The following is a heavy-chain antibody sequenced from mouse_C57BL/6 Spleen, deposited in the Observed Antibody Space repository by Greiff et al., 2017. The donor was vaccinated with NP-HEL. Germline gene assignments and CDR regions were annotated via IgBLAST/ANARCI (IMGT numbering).Heavy chain of an antibody. CDR3: ARCYYGSPYAMDY. CDR2: INPNNGGT. Sequence: EVQGVESGPELVKPGASVKIPCKASGYTFTDYNMDWVKQSHGKSLEWIGDINPNNGGTIYNQKFKGKATLTVDKSSSTAYMELRSLTSEDTAVYYCARCYYGSPYAMDYWGQGTSVTVSS. V-gene: IGHV1-18*01. D-gene: IGHD1-1*01. J-gene: IGHJ4*01. CDR1: GYTFTDYN.